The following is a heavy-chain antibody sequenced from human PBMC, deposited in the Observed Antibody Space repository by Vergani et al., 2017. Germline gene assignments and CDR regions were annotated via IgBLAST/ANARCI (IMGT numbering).Heavy chain of an antibody. V-gene: IGHV1-69*01. J-gene: IGHJ4*02. CDR3: AREMKEFKGKGGGSIDY. D-gene: IGHD3-10*01. CDR1: GGTFSSYA. Sequence: QVQLVQSGAEVKKPGSSVKVSCKASGGTFSSYAISWVRQAPGQGLEWMGGIIPIFGTANYAQKFQGRVTITADESTSTAYMELSSLRSEDTAVYYCAREMKEFKGKGGGSIDYWGQGTLVTVSS. CDR2: IIPIFGTA.